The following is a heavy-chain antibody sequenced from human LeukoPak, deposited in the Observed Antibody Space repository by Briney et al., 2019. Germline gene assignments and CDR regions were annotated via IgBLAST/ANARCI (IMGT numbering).Heavy chain of an antibody. J-gene: IGHJ4*02. CDR1: GGSISSSRYY. Sequence: PSVTLSLPRTVSGGSISSSRYYWGWIRQPPGKGLAWIGSIYFSGSTYYHQSLTRQSTLSVETPVNQFSLQLSAVSAADAAVYYCASRYNWNYVRGEFDYWAQGTLVTVSS. V-gene: IGHV4-39*07. CDR2: IYFSGST. CDR3: ASRYNWNYVRGEFDY. D-gene: IGHD1-7*01.